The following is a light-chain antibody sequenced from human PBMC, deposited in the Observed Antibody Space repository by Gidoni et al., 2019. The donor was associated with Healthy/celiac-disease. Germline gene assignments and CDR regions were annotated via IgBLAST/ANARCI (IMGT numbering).Light chain of an antibody. CDR3: QQYGSSPWT. CDR1: QSVSSSY. J-gene: IGKJ1*01. CDR2: GAS. V-gene: IGKV3-20*01. Sequence: ESVLTQSPGTLSLSPGERATLSCRASQSVSSSYLAWYQQKPGQAPRLLIYGASSRATGIPDRFSGRGSGTDFTLPISRLEPDDFAVSYCQQYGSSPWTFGQGTKVEIK.